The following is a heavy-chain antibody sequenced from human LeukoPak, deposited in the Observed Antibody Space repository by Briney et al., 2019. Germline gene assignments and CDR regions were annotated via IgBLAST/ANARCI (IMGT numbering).Heavy chain of an antibody. V-gene: IGHV4-28*05. CDR2: IYYSGGI. CDR1: GYSISSSNW. D-gene: IGHD1-1*01. J-gene: IGHJ3*02. CDR3: ARRVSLKNWNGGFDAFDI. Sequence: SETLSLTCAVSGYSISSSNWWGWIRQPPGKGLEWIGYIYYSGGIYYNPSLKSRVTMSVDTSKNQFSLKLSSVTAVDTAVYYCARRVSLKNWNGGFDAFDIWGQGTMVTVSS.